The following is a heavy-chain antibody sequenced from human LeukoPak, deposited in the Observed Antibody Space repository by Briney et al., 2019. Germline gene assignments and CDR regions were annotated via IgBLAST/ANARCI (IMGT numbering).Heavy chain of an antibody. CDR3: ARGDGPEWTIDY. Sequence: KSSETLSLTCIVSGASLSTYYGTWIRQAPGKGLEWIGYIFYSGGTNYNSSLKSRVTLSIDTSKNQFSLKLSSVTAADTAVYYCARGDGPEWTIDYWGQGTLVTVSS. V-gene: IGHV4-59*01. D-gene: IGHD2-8*01. J-gene: IGHJ4*02. CDR1: GASLSTYY. CDR2: IFYSGGT.